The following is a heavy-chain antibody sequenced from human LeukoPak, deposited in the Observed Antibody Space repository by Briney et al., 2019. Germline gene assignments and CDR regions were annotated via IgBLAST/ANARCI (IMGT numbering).Heavy chain of an antibody. Sequence: PSETLSLTCTVSGGSISSGTYYWGWLRQPPGKGLEWIGSIYYSGSTYYNPSLKSRVTISVDTSKNQFSLKLSSVIAADTAVYYCARDHRGYADYFNYWGPGTLVTVSS. CDR3: ARDHRGYADYFNY. J-gene: IGHJ4*02. D-gene: IGHD5-12*01. CDR1: GGSISSGTYY. V-gene: IGHV4-39*07. CDR2: IYYSGST.